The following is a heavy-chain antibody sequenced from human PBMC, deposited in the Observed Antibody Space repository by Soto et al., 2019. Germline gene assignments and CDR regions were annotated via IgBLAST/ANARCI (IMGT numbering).Heavy chain of an antibody. CDR2: LYHTENT. CDR1: GGSITSGGYS. J-gene: IGHJ4*02. CDR3: ARFRGTAILDY. Sequence: QLQLQQSGSGLVKPSQTLSLTSAVSGGSITSGGYSWSWIRQSPAKGPEWIGYLYHTENTYYNPSLETRVTITVDRSKNQFSLELTSVTAADTAVYYCARFRGTAILDYWGQGTLVTVSS. D-gene: IGHD2-21*02. V-gene: IGHV4-30-2*06.